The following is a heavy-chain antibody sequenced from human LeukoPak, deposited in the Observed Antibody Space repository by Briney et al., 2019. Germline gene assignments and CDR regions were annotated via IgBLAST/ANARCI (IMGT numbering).Heavy chain of an antibody. CDR3: AKSRSGGNYGDFDY. J-gene: IGHJ4*02. CDR1: GFNFEDYA. V-gene: IGHV3-9*01. Sequence: GRSLRLFCAASGFNFEDYAMHLVRQAPGKGLEGVSGITWNSGSIDYADSVKGRFTISRDNAKNSLYLQMNSLRAEDTALYYCAKSRSGGNYGDFDYWGQGTLVTVSS. D-gene: IGHD1-7*01. CDR2: ITWNSGSI.